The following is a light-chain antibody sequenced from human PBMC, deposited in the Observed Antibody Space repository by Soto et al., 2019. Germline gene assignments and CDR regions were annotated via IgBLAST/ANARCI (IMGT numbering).Light chain of an antibody. CDR1: SSDVGGYNY. CDR2: EVS. Sequence: QSALTQPPSASGSPGQSVTISCTGSSSDVGGYNYVSWYQQHPGKAPKLIIYEVSKRPSGVPDRLSGSKSGNTASLTVSGLQAEDEADYYCSSYGGSNTVVFGGGTKLTLL. J-gene: IGLJ2*01. V-gene: IGLV2-8*01. CDR3: SSYGGSNTVV.